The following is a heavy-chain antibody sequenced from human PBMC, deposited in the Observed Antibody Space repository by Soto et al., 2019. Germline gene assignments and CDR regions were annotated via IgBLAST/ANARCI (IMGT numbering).Heavy chain of an antibody. V-gene: IGHV4-31*03. Sequence: QVQLQESGPGLVKPSQTLSLTCTVSGGSISSGGYYWSWISQHPGKRLEWIGYIYYRGSTYYNPSLTSRVTMSVDTSKNQCSLKLSSVTAADTAVYYCARKYYDSKRRAFDIRGQGTMVTVSS. J-gene: IGHJ3*02. CDR3: ARKYYDSKRRAFDI. CDR2: IYYRGST. D-gene: IGHD3-22*01. CDR1: GGSISSGGYY.